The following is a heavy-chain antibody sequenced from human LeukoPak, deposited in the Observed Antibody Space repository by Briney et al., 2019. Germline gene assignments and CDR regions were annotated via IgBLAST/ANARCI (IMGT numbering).Heavy chain of an antibody. V-gene: IGHV3-30-3*01. D-gene: IGHD5-12*01. Sequence: GGSLRLSCAASGFTFSSYAMHWVRQAPGEGLEWVAVISYDGSNKYYADSVKGRFTISRDNSKNTLYLQMNSLRAEDTAVYYCARVDSGYDFFSYWGQGTLVTVSS. CDR1: GFTFSSYA. CDR3: ARVDSGYDFFSY. J-gene: IGHJ4*02. CDR2: ISYDGSNK.